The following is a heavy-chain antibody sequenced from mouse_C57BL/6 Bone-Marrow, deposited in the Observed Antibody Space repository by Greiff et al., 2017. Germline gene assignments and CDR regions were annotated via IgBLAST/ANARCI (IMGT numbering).Heavy chain of an antibody. CDR1: GYTFTEYT. CDR2: FYPGSGSI. CDR3: ARHGYDGYYAGDYAMDY. D-gene: IGHD2-3*01. J-gene: IGHJ4*01. V-gene: IGHV1-62-2*01. Sequence: QVQLQQSGAELVKPGASVKLSCKASGYTFTEYTIHWVKQRSGQGLEWIGWFYPGSGSIKYNEKFKDKATLTADKSSSTVYMGLSRLTSEDSAVYFCARHGYDGYYAGDYAMDYWGQGTSVTVSS.